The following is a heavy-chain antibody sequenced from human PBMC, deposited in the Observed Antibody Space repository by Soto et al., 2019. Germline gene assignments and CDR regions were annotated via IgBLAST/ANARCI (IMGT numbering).Heavy chain of an antibody. CDR3: AKATKGSSGWCPGY. Sequence: PGGSLRLSCAASGFTLSSHAMSWVRQAPGKGLEWVSAISGSGGSTYYADSVKGRFTISRDNSKNTLYLQMNSLRAEDTAVYSCAKATKGSSGWCPGYWGQGTLVTVSS. D-gene: IGHD6-19*01. J-gene: IGHJ4*02. V-gene: IGHV3-23*01. CDR2: ISGSGGST. CDR1: GFTLSSHA.